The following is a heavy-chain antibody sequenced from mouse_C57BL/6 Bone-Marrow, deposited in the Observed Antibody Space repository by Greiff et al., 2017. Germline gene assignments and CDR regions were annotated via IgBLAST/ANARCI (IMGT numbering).Heavy chain of an antibody. Sequence: QVQLQQSGPELVKPGASVKISCKASGYAFSSSWMNWVKQRPGKGLEWIGRIYPGDGDTNYNGKFKGKATLTADKSSSTAYMQLSSLTSEDSAVYFCARGGFITTVGTFDYGGQGTTLTVSS. CDR1: GYAFSSSW. CDR2: IYPGDGDT. D-gene: IGHD1-1*01. V-gene: IGHV1-82*01. CDR3: ARGGFITTVGTFDY. J-gene: IGHJ2*01.